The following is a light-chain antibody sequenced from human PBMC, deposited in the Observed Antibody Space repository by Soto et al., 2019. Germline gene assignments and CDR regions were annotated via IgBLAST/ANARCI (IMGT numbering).Light chain of an antibody. CDR1: QSVSSNY. CDR3: LQYGSSPHT. J-gene: IGKJ5*01. CDR2: GAS. V-gene: IGKV3-20*01. Sequence: ELPRAPGSMSLAPGGGSSRKCRDSQSVSSNYLAWFQQKPGQAPRLLISGASNRASDIPDRFSGSGSWTDFTLTISRLEPEDFAVYYCLQYGSSPHTFGQGTQLEIK.